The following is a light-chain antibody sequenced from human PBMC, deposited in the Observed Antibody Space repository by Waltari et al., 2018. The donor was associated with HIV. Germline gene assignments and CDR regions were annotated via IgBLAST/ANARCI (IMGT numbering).Light chain of an antibody. J-gene: IGLJ3*02. CDR3: QTWGTGIQV. V-gene: IGLV4-69*01. CDR1: SGHSTYA. Sequence: QLVLTQSPSASASLGGSVKLTCTLSSGHSTYAIARHQQQPQQGPRYFMRVNSDGSHSKGDGIPDRFSGSSSGAERYLTISSLQSEDEAEYYCQTWGTGIQVFGGGTKLTVL. CDR2: VNSDGSH.